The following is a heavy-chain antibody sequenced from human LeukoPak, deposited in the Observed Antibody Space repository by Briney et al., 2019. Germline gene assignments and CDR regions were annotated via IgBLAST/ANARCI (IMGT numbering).Heavy chain of an antibody. CDR3: AKDTRKTYYYDSSGYYYFDY. Sequence: GRSLRLSCAASAFTFSSYAMSWVRQPPGKGLEWVSAISGSGGSTYYADSVKGRFTISRDNSKNTLYLQMNSLRAEDTAVYYCAKDTRKTYYYDSSGYYYFDYWGQGTLITVSS. CDR1: AFTFSSYA. V-gene: IGHV3-23*01. D-gene: IGHD3-22*01. J-gene: IGHJ4*02. CDR2: ISGSGGST.